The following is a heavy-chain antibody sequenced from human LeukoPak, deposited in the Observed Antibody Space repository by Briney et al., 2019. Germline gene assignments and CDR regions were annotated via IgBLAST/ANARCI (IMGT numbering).Heavy chain of an antibody. D-gene: IGHD2-21*02. J-gene: IGHJ4*02. Sequence: ASVKVSCKASGYTFTSYYMHWVGQAPGQGLEWMGIINPSGGSTSYAQKVQGRVTMTRDTSTSTVYMELSSLRSEDTAVYYCTTRDGGYFDYWGQGTLVTVSS. CDR1: GYTFTSYY. V-gene: IGHV1-46*03. CDR3: TTRDGGYFDY. CDR2: INPSGGST.